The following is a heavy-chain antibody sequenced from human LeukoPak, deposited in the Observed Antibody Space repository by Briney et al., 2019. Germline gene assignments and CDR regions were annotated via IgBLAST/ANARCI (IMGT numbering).Heavy chain of an antibody. Sequence: PSETLSLTCTVSGGSISNYFWSWIRQPAGKGLEWIGRIYTSENTNYNPSLKSRVTVSVDTSKNQFSLRLSPVTAADTAVYYCAREATWTGTPYYFDYWGQGTLVTVSS. J-gene: IGHJ4*02. CDR2: IYTSENT. D-gene: IGHD3/OR15-3a*01. CDR1: GGSISNYF. CDR3: AREATWTGTPYYFDY. V-gene: IGHV4-4*07.